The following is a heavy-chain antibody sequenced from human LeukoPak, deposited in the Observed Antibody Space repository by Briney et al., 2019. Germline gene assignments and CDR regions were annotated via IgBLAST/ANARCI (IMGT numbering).Heavy chain of an antibody. CDR3: VVWVEDSSGHRFDH. J-gene: IGHJ4*02. CDR2: INTDGSST. Sequence: PGGSLRLSCAASGFTFNSYWMHWVRQAPGKGLLWVSRINTDGSSTHYADSVKGRLTISRDNAKNMLYLQMNGLRAEDTAVYYCVVWVEDSSGHRFDHWGQGTLVTVSS. CDR1: GFTFNSYW. D-gene: IGHD3-22*01. V-gene: IGHV3-74*01.